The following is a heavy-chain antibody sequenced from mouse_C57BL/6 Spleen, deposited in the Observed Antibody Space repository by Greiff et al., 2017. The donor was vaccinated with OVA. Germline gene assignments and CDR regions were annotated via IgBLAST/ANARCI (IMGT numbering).Heavy chain of an antibody. D-gene: IGHD1-1*01. V-gene: IGHV2-9-1*01. CDR2: IWTGGGT. CDR1: GFSLTSYA. J-gene: IGHJ1*03. CDR3: ARNGGSSYVATWYFDV. Sequence: VKLMESGPGLVAPSQSLSITCTVSGFSLTSYAISWVRQPPGKGLEWLGVIWTGGGTNYNSALKSRLSISKDNSKSQVFLKMNSLQTDDTARYYCARNGGSSYVATWYFDVWGTATTVTVSS.